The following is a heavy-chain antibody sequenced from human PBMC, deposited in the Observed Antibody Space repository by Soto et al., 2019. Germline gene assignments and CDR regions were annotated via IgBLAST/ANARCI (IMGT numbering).Heavy chain of an antibody. Sequence: ASVKVYCKASGYAFTSYGIHWVRQAPGQRLEWMGWINAANGDTKYSPKFQGRVTITRDTSASTAYMELSSLRSEDTAVYYCVRRHVSATGIDWFDPWGQGTLVTVSS. CDR3: VRRHVSATGIDWFDP. J-gene: IGHJ5*02. V-gene: IGHV1-3*01. D-gene: IGHD6-13*01. CDR1: GYAFTSYG. CDR2: INAANGDT.